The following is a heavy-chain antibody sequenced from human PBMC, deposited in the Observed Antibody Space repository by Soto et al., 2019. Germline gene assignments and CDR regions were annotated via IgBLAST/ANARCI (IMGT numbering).Heavy chain of an antibody. J-gene: IGHJ3*01. CDR2: ITTTSSYI. CDR3: ARDSFRGSDAFDV. D-gene: IGHD3-16*01. V-gene: IGHV3-21*01. Sequence: GGSLRLSCAASGFTFSHYDMNWVRQAPGKGLEWVSCITTTSSYIHYADSVKGRFTVSRDNAKKSLFLEMNNLRDDDTAVYYCARDSFRGSDAFDVWGKGTMVTVSS. CDR1: GFTFSHYD.